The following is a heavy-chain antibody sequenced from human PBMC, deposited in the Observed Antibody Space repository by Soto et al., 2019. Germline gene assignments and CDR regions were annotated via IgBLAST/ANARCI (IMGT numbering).Heavy chain of an antibody. J-gene: IGHJ4*02. V-gene: IGHV1-18*01. CDR1: GYTFTSYG. Sequence: QVQLVQSGAEVKKPGASVKVSCKASGYTFTSYGISWVRQAPGQGREWMGWISDYNGNTNYAQKLQGRVNMSTDTSTSTAYMELRSLRSEDSAVNYCAREPDYFDYWGQGTLVTVSS. CDR2: ISDYNGNT. CDR3: AREPDYFDY.